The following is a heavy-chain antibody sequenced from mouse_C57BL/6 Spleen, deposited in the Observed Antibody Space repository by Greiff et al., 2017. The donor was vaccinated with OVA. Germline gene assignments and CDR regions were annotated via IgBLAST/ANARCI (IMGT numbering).Heavy chain of an antibody. D-gene: IGHD1-1*01. V-gene: IGHV6-3*01. CDR3: TLYYYGSSYAMDY. J-gene: IGHJ4*01. CDR1: GFTFSNYW. CDR2: IRLKSDNYAT. Sequence: EVKVEESGGGLVQPGGSMKLSCVASGFTFSNYWMNWVRQSPEKGLEWVAQIRLKSDNYATHYAESVKGRFTISRDDSKSSVYLQMNNLRAEDTGIYYCTLYYYGSSYAMDYWGQGTSVTVSA.